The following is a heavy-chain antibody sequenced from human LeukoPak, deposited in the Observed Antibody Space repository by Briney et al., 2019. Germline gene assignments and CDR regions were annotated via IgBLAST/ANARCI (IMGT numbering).Heavy chain of an antibody. J-gene: IGHJ4*02. D-gene: IGHD2-15*01. CDR1: GFTFSSYA. CDR2: ISGSGGST. Sequence: GGSLRLSCAASGFTFSSYAMSWVRQAPGKGLEWVSAISGSGGSTYYADSVKGPFTISRDNSKNTLYLQMNSLRAEDTAVYYCAKDWIAAYYFDYWGQGTLVTVSS. CDR3: AKDWIAAYYFDY. V-gene: IGHV3-23*01.